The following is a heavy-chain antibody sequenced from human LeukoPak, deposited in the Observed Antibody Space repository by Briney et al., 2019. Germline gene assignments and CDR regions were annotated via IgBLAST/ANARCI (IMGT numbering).Heavy chain of an antibody. J-gene: IGHJ4*02. CDR2: ISDSGST. CDR1: GGSISSRSYY. CDR3: ASGIAAAGDFDY. Sequence: SETLSLTCTVSGGSISSRSYYWGWIRQPPGKGLEWIGKISDSGSTNYNPSLKSRVTISVDTSKNQFSLKLSSVTAADTAVYYCASGIAAAGDFDYWGQGTLVTVSS. D-gene: IGHD6-13*01. V-gene: IGHV4-39*07.